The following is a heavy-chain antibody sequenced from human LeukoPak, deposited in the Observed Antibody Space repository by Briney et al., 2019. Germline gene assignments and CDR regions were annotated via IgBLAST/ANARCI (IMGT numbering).Heavy chain of an antibody. CDR2: ISASNGNT. D-gene: IGHD2-15*01. CDR3: ARALSISGGTCYDY. V-gene: IGHV1-18*01. J-gene: IGHJ4*02. CDR1: GYTFTNYG. Sequence: ASVKVSCKASGYTFTNYGISWVRQAPGQGPEWMGWISASNGNTNYAQKLQGRVTLTTDTSTSTTYMELRSLRSDDTAMYFCARALSISGGTCYDYWGQGTLVTVSS.